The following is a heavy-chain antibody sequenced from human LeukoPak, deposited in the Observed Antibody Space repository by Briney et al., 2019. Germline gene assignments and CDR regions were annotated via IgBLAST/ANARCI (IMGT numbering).Heavy chain of an antibody. J-gene: IGHJ5*02. CDR2: IYPGDSDT. CDR1: GYSFTSYW. CDR3: ARQVPAATNWFDP. Sequence: GESLKISCKGSGYSFTSYWIGWVRQMPGKGREGMGIIYPGDSDTRYSPSFQGQVTISADKSISTAYLQWSSLKASDTAMYYCARQVPAATNWFDPWGQGTLVTVSS. V-gene: IGHV5-51*01. D-gene: IGHD2-2*01.